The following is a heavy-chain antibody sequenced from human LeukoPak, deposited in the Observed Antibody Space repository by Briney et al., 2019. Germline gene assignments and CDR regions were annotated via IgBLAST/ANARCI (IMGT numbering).Heavy chain of an antibody. CDR1: GFTFSSYA. D-gene: IGHD3-10*01. V-gene: IGHV3-23*01. CDR3: AKGTGYYGSGSVLDY. J-gene: IGHJ4*02. Sequence: TGGSLRLSCAASGFTFSSYAMSWVRQAPGKGLEWVSAISGSGGSTYYADSVKGRFTISRDNSKNTLYLQMSSLRAEDTAVYYCAKGTGYYGSGSVLDYWGQGTLVTVSS. CDR2: ISGSGGST.